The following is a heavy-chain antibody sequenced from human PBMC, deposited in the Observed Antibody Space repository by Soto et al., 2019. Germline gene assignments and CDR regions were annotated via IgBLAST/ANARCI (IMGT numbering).Heavy chain of an antibody. V-gene: IGHV4-31*03. CDR3: ARVKVTTESFDS. CDR2: GSHTGSR. CDR1: GASINTGGFY. D-gene: IGHD4-17*01. J-gene: IGHJ4*02. Sequence: TLSLTCSVSGASINTGGFYWSWVRQYPGKGLDWIGYGSHTGSRYLNPSLRSRITTSLDTPNNQFSLRLTSVTAADTAVYYCARVKVTTESFDSWGQGSLVTVSS.